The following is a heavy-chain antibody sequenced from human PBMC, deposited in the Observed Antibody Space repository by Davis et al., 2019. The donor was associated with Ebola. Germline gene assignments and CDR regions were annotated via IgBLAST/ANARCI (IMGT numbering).Heavy chain of an antibody. V-gene: IGHV1-18*01. J-gene: IGHJ6*02. CDR1: GYTFTSYG. D-gene: IGHD1-26*01. CDR2: ISAYNGNT. Sequence: ASVKVSCKASGYTFTSYGISWVRQAPGQGLEWMGWISAYNGNTNYAQKLQGRVTMTTDTSTSTAYMELRSLRSDDTAVYYCARDKTPYSGSYYGGDYYYSMDVWGQGTTVTVSS. CDR3: ARDKTPYSGSYYGGDYYYSMDV.